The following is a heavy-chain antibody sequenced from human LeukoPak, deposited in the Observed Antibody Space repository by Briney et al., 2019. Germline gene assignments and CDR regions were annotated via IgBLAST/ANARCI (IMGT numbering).Heavy chain of an antibody. CDR1: GGSISSGAYC. J-gene: IGHJ6*03. V-gene: IGHV4-31*03. CDR3: ARGPYYDFWSGYPYMDV. Sequence: SETLSLTCTVSGGSISSGAYCWSWIRQRPGKGLEWIGYMYYDGSTYSNPSLKSRLTISVDTSKNQFSLKLSSVTAADTAVYYCARGPYYDFWSGYPYMDVWGKGTTVTVSS. D-gene: IGHD3-3*01. CDR2: MYYDGST.